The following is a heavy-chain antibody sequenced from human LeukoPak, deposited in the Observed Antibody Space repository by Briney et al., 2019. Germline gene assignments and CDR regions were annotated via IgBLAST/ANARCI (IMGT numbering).Heavy chain of an antibody. D-gene: IGHD3-9*01. CDR1: GGSISSYY. CDR3: ARSVRDDILTGFDY. V-gene: IGHV4-59*01. CDR2: IYYSGST. J-gene: IGHJ4*02. Sequence: SETLSLTCTVSGGSISSYYWSWIRQPPGKGLEWIGYIYYSGSTNYNPSLKSRVTISVDTSKNQFSLKLSSVTAADTAVYYCARSVRDDILTGFDYWGQGTLVTVSP.